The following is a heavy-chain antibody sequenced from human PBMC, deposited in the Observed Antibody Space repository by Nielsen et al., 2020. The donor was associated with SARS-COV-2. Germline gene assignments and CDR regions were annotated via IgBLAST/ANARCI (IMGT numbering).Heavy chain of an antibody. Sequence: GSLRLSCTVSGGSISSSSYYWSWIRQPPGKGLEWIGYIYYSGSTNYNPSLKSRVTISVDTSKNQFSLKLSSVTAADTAVYYCARTYSSGWSHYFDYWGQGTLVTVSS. V-gene: IGHV4-61*01. CDR3: ARTYSSGWSHYFDY. CDR2: IYYSGST. D-gene: IGHD6-19*01. J-gene: IGHJ4*02. CDR1: GGSISSSSYY.